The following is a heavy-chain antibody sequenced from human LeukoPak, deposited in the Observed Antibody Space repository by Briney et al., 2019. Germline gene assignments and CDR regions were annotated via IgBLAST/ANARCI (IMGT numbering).Heavy chain of an antibody. D-gene: IGHD3-10*01. V-gene: IGHV1-2*02. J-gene: IGHJ5*02. CDR1: GYTFTGYY. CDR2: INPNSGGT. CDR3: ARSATITMVRGVFNWFDP. Sequence: ASVKVSCKASGYTFTGYYMHWVRQAPGQGLEWMGWINPNSGGTYYAQKFQGRVTMTRDTSISTAYMELSRLRSDDTAVYYCARSATITMVRGVFNWFDPWGQGTLVTVSS.